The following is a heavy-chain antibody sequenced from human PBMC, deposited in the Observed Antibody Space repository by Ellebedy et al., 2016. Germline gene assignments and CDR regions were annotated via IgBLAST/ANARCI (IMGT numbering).Heavy chain of an antibody. CDR2: IQGDGSAT. V-gene: IGHV3-74*01. J-gene: IGHJ4*02. CDR3: TRVLDGNYGRTDY. CDR1: GFSFSNYW. D-gene: IGHD1-7*01. Sequence: GGSLRLSXAASGFSFSNYWMHWVRQTPGKGLVWVSRIQGDGSATIYADSVKGRFIISRDNAKNTLYLQMNSLRGEDTAVYFCTRVLDGNYGRTDYWGQGTLVTVSS.